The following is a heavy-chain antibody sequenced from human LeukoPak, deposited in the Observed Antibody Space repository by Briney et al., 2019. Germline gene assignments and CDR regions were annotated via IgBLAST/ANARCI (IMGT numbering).Heavy chain of an antibody. V-gene: IGHV4-59*01. CDR2: IYYSGST. Sequence: SETLSLTCTVSGGSISSYYWSWIRQPPGKGLEWIGYIYYSGSTNYNPSLKSRVTISVDTSKNQFPLKLSSVTAADTAVYYCARGRAVAGIYYYYYGMDVWGQGTTVTVSS. CDR1: GGSISSYY. D-gene: IGHD6-19*01. CDR3: ARGRAVAGIYYYYYGMDV. J-gene: IGHJ6*02.